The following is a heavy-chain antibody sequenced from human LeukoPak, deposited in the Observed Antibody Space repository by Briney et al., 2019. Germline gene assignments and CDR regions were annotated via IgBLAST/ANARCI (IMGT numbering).Heavy chain of an antibody. J-gene: IGHJ4*02. CDR1: GFTFSSYS. CDR3: AREEYCSSTSCPLVY. V-gene: IGHV3-21*01. D-gene: IGHD2-2*01. Sequence: GGSLRLSCAASGFTFSSYSMNWVRQAPGKGLEWVSSISSSSSYIYYADSVKGRFTISRDNAKNSLYLQMNILRAEDTAVYYCAREEYCSSTSCPLVYWGQGTLGTVSS. CDR2: ISSSSSYI.